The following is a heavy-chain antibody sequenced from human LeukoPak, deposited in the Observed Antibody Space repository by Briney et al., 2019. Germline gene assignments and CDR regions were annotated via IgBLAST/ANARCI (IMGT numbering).Heavy chain of an antibody. Sequence: AASVKVSCKASGSTFTRYYIHWVRQAPGQGLDWMGMINPSSGSTRFAQMFQDRVTMTRDTSTSAVYMELSSLTSEDTAMYYCARTYSSSWSYYDSWGQGTLVTVSS. V-gene: IGHV1-46*01. D-gene: IGHD6-13*01. CDR3: ARTYSSSWSYYDS. CDR1: GSTFTRYY. CDR2: INPSSGST. J-gene: IGHJ4*02.